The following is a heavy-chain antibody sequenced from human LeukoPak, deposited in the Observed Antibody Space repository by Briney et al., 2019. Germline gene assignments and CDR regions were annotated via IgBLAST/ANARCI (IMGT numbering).Heavy chain of an antibody. D-gene: IGHD4-23*01. V-gene: IGHV4-59*01. Sequence: SETLSLTCTVSGGSISSYYWSWIRQPPGKGLEWIGYIYYSGSTNYNPSLKSRVTISVDTSKNQFSLKLSSVTAADTALYYCARTKGDRSVDYYYYYMDVWGKGTTVTVSS. CDR1: GGSISSYY. J-gene: IGHJ6*03. CDR2: IYYSGST. CDR3: ARTKGDRSVDYYYYYMDV.